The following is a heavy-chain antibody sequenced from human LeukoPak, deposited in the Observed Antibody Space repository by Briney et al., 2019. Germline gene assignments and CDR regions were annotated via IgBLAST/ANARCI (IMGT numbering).Heavy chain of an antibody. J-gene: IGHJ4*02. D-gene: IGHD5-12*01. Sequence: GESLRISCTGSGYSFTSYWIGWVRQMPGKGLEWMGIIYPRDSDTRYSASFQGRFTISGDKSINTAYLQWSSLKASDTAMYYCARHSRGYDLPFDYWGQGTLVTVSS. V-gene: IGHV5-51*01. CDR3: ARHSRGYDLPFDY. CDR1: GYSFTSYW. CDR2: IYPRDSDT.